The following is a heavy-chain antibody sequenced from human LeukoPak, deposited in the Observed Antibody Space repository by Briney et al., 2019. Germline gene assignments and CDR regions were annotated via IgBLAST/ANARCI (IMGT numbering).Heavy chain of an antibody. Sequence: GGSLRLSCAASGLTFSIYAMHWVRQAPGKGLEWVAVISYDGSNKYYTDSVKGRCTISRDNSKNSLFLQMNRLRAEDTDLYYCARDPYYADYVDFYAMDVWGQGTTVTVSS. CDR1: GLTFSIYA. CDR2: ISYDGSNK. J-gene: IGHJ6*02. CDR3: ARDPYYADYVDFYAMDV. V-gene: IGHV3-30*04. D-gene: IGHD4-17*01.